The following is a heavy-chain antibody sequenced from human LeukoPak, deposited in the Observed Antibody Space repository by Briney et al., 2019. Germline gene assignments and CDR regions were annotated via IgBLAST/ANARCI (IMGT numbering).Heavy chain of an antibody. Sequence: PSETLSLTCTVSDGSIRRYYWSWIRQPPGKGLEWLGYIYYSGSSKYNPPLKSRAPISINTSKNHLSVRLRSVAEADAGVYYCARGGSDTSILSAYSYYGIDVWGQGSTVTISS. CDR3: ARGGSDTSILSAYSYYGIDV. CDR1: DGSIRRYY. V-gene: IGHV4-59*01. J-gene: IGHJ6*02. D-gene: IGHD5-18*01. CDR2: IYYSGSS.